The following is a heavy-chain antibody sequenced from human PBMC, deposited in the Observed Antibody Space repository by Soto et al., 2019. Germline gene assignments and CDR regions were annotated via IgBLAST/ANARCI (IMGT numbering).Heavy chain of an antibody. V-gene: IGHV1-69*12. CDR2: IIPSFGTA. J-gene: IGHJ6*02. Sequence: QVQLVQSWAEVKKPGSSVKVSCKASGGTFSSYAINWVRQAPGQGLEWMGGIIPSFGTADYAQKFQGRVTITADESTTTAYMQLSSLRSEDTAVYYCASVAAKYYYYGMDVWGQGTTVTVSS. D-gene: IGHD1-26*01. CDR1: GGTFSSYA. CDR3: ASVAAKYYYYGMDV.